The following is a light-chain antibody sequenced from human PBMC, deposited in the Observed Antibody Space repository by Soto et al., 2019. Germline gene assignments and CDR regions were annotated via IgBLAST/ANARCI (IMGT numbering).Light chain of an antibody. CDR3: QTSGTVVV. V-gene: IGLV4-69*01. Sequence: QLVLTQSPSASASLGASVTLTCTLSSGDSSYLIVWHQKRPEKGPRFLMKVNADGSHKKGDGIPHRFSGNSSGAERDLPISSAQSEDEADYYCQTSGTVVVFGGGTKVTV. CDR1: SGDSSYL. J-gene: IGLJ2*01. CDR2: VNADGSH.